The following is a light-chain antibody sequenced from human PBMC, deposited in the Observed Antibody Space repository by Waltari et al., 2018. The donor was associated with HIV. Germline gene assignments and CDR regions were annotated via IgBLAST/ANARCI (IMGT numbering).Light chain of an antibody. Sequence: EIVLTQSPGTLSLSPGEGATLSCRASQSVSNRHLAWYQQRPGQAPRLLIYDTSDRHIDIPDRFSGSGSGTDFTLTISRLEPEDFAVYYCQQSENSLTFGGGTKVEL. CDR2: DTS. CDR3: QQSENSLT. J-gene: IGKJ4*01. V-gene: IGKV3-20*01. CDR1: QSVSNRH.